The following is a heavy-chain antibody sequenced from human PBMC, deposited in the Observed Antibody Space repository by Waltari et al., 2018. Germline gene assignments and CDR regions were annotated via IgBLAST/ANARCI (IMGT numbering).Heavy chain of an antibody. D-gene: IGHD6-6*01. CDR1: GLTFSGSA. CDR2: IRSKANSYAT. J-gene: IGHJ4*02. CDR3: TRQAHYSIADY. V-gene: IGHV3-73*02. Sequence: EVQLVESGGGLVQPGGSLKLSCAASGLTFSGSAMHWVRQASGKGLEWVGRIRSKANSYATAYAASVKGRFTISRDDSKNTAYLQMNSLKTEDTAVYYCTRQAHYSIADYWGQGTLVTVSS.